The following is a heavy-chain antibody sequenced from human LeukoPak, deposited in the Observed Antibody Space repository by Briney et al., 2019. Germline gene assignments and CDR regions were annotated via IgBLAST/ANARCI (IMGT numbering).Heavy chain of an antibody. CDR2: ISYDGSNK. V-gene: IGHV3-30*18. J-gene: IGHJ3*02. CDR3: AKDFLGSSRAFDI. Sequence: PGRSLRLSCAASGFTFSSYGMHWVRQAPGKGLEWVAVISYDGSNKYFADSVKGRFTISRDNSKNTLYLQMNSLRAEDTAEYYCAKDFLGSSRAFDIWGQGTMVTVSS. D-gene: IGHD2-2*01. CDR1: GFTFSSYG.